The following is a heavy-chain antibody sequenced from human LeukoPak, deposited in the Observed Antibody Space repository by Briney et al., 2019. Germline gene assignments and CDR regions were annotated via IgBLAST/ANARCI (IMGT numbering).Heavy chain of an antibody. CDR1: GFTFDDYA. Sequence: GGSLRLSCAASGFTFDDYAMHWVRQVPGKGLEWVSGINWNSGNIGYADSVKGRFTISRDNAKNSLYLQMNSLRAEDTALYYCAKAPKKHPTFDYWGQGTLVTVSS. V-gene: IGHV3-9*01. CDR3: AKAPKKHPTFDY. J-gene: IGHJ4*02. CDR2: INWNSGNI.